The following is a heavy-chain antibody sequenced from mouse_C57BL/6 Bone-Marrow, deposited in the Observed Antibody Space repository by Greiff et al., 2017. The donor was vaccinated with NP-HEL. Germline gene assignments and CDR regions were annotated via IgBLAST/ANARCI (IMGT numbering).Heavy chain of an antibody. J-gene: IGHJ3*01. V-gene: IGHV1-63*01. CDR2: IYPGGGYT. CDR3: ARFYYYGSSLFAY. D-gene: IGHD1-1*01. Sequence: QVQLQQSGAELVRPGTSVKMSCKASGYTFTNYWIGWAKQRPGHGLEWIGDIYPGGGYTNYNEKFKGKATLTADKSSSTAYMQFSSLTSEDSAIYYCARFYYYGSSLFAYWGQGTLVTVSA. CDR1: GYTFTNYW.